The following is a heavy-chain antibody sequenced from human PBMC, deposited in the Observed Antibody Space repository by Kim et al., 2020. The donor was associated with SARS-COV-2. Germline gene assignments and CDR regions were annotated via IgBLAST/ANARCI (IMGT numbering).Heavy chain of an antibody. CDR2: ISYDGSNK. J-gene: IGHJ4*02. D-gene: IGHD6-19*01. CDR1: GFTFSSYG. CDR3: AREPGTTYSSGCPDY. Sequence: GGSLRLSCAASGFTFSSYGMHWVRQAPGKGLEWVAVISYDGSNKYYGDSVKGRFTISRDNSKNTLYLQMNSLRAEDTAVYYCAREPGTTYSSGCPDYWGQGTLVTVSS. V-gene: IGHV3-30*03.